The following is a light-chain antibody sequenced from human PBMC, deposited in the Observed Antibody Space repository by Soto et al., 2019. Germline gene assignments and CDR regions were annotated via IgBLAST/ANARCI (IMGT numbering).Light chain of an antibody. CDR1: QSVSSDY. V-gene: IGKV3-20*01. J-gene: IGKJ5*01. CDR2: GAS. CDR3: QQRHMWPIT. Sequence: EIVLTQSPGTLSLSPGERATLSCRASQSVSSDYLAWYHQKPGQPPRLLIYGASSRATGIPDRFSGSGSGTDFTLTISRLEPEDFAVYYCQQRHMWPITFGQGTRLEIK.